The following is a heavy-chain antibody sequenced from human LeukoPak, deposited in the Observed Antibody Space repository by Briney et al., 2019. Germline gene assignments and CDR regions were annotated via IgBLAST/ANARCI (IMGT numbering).Heavy chain of an antibody. CDR3: ARADFVDAGPYLIGP. J-gene: IGHJ5*02. CDR1: GYSFTDYY. Sequence: GASVRVSCKTSGYSFTDYYIHWVRQAPGQGLEWMGWINPKSGRTSSARKFQDRVIMTRDPSISTVYMDMAWLTSDDTAIYFCARADFVDAGPYLIGPWGQGTLVTVSS. V-gene: IGHV1-2*02. CDR2: INPKSGRT. D-gene: IGHD3-3*01.